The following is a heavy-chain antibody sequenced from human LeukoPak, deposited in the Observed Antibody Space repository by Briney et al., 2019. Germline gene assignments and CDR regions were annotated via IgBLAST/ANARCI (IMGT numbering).Heavy chain of an antibody. CDR3: ARDLRRNMDV. Sequence: PGGSLRLSCAASGFSLSSYSMNWVRQAPGKGLEWLSYISISSSTIYHADSVKGRFTISRDNAKNSLYLQMNSLRDEDTAVYYCARDLRRNMDVWGKGTTVTVSS. J-gene: IGHJ6*03. CDR1: GFSLSSYS. V-gene: IGHV3-48*02. CDR2: ISISSSTI.